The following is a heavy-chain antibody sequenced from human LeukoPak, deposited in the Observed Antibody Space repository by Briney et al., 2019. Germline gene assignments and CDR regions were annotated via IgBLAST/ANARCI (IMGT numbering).Heavy chain of an antibody. D-gene: IGHD5-18*01. V-gene: IGHV3-23*01. Sequence: GGSLRLSCAASGFTFSSYAMSWVRQAPGQGLEWVSAISGGGGSTYYADSVKGRFTISRDNSKNTLFLQMNSLRAEDTAVYYCAKVSGYSYGYGDYWGQGTLVTVSS. J-gene: IGHJ4*02. CDR1: GFTFSSYA. CDR3: AKVSGYSYGYGDY. CDR2: ISGGGGST.